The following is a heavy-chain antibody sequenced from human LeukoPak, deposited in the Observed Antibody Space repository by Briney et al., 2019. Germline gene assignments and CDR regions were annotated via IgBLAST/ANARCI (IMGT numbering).Heavy chain of an antibody. Sequence: SETLSLTCTVSGGSISSSSYYWGWIRQPPGKGLEWIGSIYYSGSTYYNPSLKSRVTISVATSQNQFSLKLSSVTAADTAVYYCARVIVVVTILRFDPWGQGTLVTVSS. CDR1: GGSISSSSYY. V-gene: IGHV4-39*07. D-gene: IGHD3-22*01. J-gene: IGHJ5*02. CDR3: ARVIVVVTILRFDP. CDR2: IYYSGST.